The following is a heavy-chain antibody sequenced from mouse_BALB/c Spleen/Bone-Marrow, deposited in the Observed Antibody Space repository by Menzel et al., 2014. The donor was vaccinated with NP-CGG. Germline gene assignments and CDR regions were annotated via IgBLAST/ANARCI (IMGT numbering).Heavy chain of an antibody. J-gene: IGHJ4*01. CDR3: ARHGFYYAMDY. CDR1: EYEFPSHD. CDR2: INSDGGIT. Sequence: EVKLVESGGGLVQPGESLKLSCESNEYEFPSHDMSWVRKTPEKRLELVAAINSDGGITNYPDTMERRFTISRDNTKKTLYLQMSSLRSGDTALYYCARHGFYYAMDYWGQGTSVTVSS. V-gene: IGHV5-2*01.